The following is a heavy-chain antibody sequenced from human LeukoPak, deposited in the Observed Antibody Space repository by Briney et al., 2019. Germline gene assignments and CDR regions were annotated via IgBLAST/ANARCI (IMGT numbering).Heavy chain of an antibody. Sequence: ASLKVSCKASGYTFIAYYMHWVRQAPGQGLEWMGWINPNSGDTNYAQKFKGRVTMTRDTSISTAYMELSELTSDDTAVYYCARDLTGSQDHWGQGTQVTVSS. CDR3: ARDLTGSQDH. J-gene: IGHJ4*02. CDR1: GYTFIAYY. CDR2: INPNSGDT. D-gene: IGHD3-10*01. V-gene: IGHV1-2*02.